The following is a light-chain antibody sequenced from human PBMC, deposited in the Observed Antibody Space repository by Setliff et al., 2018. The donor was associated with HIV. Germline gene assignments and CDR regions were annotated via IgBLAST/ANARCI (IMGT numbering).Light chain of an antibody. V-gene: IGLV2-8*01. CDR2: EVT. Sequence: LTQPASVSGSPGQSITISCTGTSSDIGGYNYVSWYQQHPGKAPKLMIYEVTKRPSGVPDRFSGSKSGNTASLTVSGLQAEDEADYYCSSFAGSNNVFGTGTKVTVL. J-gene: IGLJ1*01. CDR1: SSDIGGYNY. CDR3: SSFAGSNNV.